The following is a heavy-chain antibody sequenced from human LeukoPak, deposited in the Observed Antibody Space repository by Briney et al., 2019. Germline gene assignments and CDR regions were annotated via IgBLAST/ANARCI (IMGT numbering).Heavy chain of an antibody. CDR1: GFTFSSYE. J-gene: IGHJ4*02. D-gene: IGHD6-19*01. V-gene: IGHV3-48*03. CDR3: ARDGSGWYDY. CDR2: ISSSGSTI. Sequence: GVSLRLSCAASGFTFSSYEMNWVRQAPGKGLEWVSYISSSGSTIYSADSVKGRFTISRDNAKNSLYLQMNSLRAEDTAVYYCARDGSGWYDYWGQGILVTVSS.